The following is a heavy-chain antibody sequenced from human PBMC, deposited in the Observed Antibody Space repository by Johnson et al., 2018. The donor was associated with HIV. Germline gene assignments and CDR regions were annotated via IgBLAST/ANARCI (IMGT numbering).Heavy chain of an antibody. Sequence: QVQLVESGGGLIQPGGSLRLSCAASGFTFSDYYMSWIRQAPGKGLEWVSYISSSGSTIYYADSVKGRFTISRDNAKNSLYLQMNSLRAEDTAVYYCARDRTLWQLVRLGGAFDIWGQGTMVTVSS. CDR1: GFTFSDYY. D-gene: IGHD6-6*01. CDR3: ARDRTLWQLVRLGGAFDI. CDR2: ISSSGSTI. V-gene: IGHV3-11*04. J-gene: IGHJ3*02.